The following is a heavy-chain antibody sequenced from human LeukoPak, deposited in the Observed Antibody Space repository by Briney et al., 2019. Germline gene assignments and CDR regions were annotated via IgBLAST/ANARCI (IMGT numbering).Heavy chain of an antibody. J-gene: IGHJ6*03. V-gene: IGHV3-23*01. Sequence: GGSLRLSCAASGFTFSSYAMSWVRQAPGKGLEWVSAISGGSADYADSVKGRFSISIDNSNNTLYLQMNSLRAEDTAVYYCAKDRSSRYDFWSGSFSHYYYYYMDVWGKGTTVTVSS. CDR2: ISGGSA. CDR1: GFTFSSYA. CDR3: AKDRSSRYDFWSGSFSHYYYYYMDV. D-gene: IGHD3-3*01.